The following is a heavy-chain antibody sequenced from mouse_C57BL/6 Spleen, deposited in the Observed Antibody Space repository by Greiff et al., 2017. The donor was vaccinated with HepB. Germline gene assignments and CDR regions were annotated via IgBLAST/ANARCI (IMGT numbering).Heavy chain of an antibody. Sequence: EVKLVESGGDLVKPGGSLKLSCAAPGFTFRSSGMSWVRQTPDKRLEWVATISSGGSYTYYPDSVKGRFTISRDNAKNTLYLQMSSLKSEDTAMYYCARLDSSGYWGQGTTLTVSS. CDR3: ARLDSSGY. J-gene: IGHJ2*01. CDR1: GFTFRSSG. CDR2: ISSGGSYT. D-gene: IGHD3-2*02. V-gene: IGHV5-6*01.